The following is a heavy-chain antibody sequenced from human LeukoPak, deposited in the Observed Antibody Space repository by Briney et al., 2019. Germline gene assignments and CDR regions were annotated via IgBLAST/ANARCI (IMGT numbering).Heavy chain of an antibody. CDR2: IYPGDSDT. Sequence: PGESLKISCQGSGYPFTTSWIGWVRQLPGKGLEWMGIIYPGDSDTRYSPSFQGHVTISVDKSISTAFLQWSSLKASDTAMYYCARARFCSSGTCYAENWGQGTLVTVSS. CDR1: GYPFTTSW. J-gene: IGHJ4*02. D-gene: IGHD2-15*01. CDR3: ARARFCSSGTCYAEN. V-gene: IGHV5-51*01.